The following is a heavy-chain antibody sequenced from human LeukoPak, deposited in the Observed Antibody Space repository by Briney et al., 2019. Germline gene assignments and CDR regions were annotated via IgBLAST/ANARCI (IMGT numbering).Heavy chain of an antibody. CDR3: AKGPSRNIAAAGTDY. Sequence: PGGSLRLSCAASGFTFSSYAMSWVRQAPGKGLEWVSVIIGSGGSTFYADSVKGRFTISRDNSKNTLYLQMNSLRAEDTAVYYCAKGPSRNIAAAGTDYWGQGTLVTVSS. CDR1: GFTFSSYA. J-gene: IGHJ4*02. V-gene: IGHV3-23*01. D-gene: IGHD6-13*01. CDR2: IIGSGGST.